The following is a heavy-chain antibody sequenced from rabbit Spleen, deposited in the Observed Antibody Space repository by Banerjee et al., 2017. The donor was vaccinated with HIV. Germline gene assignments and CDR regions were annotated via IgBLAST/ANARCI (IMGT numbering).Heavy chain of an antibody. V-gene: IGHV1S47*01. CDR3: VRGASSSGYYNL. CDR2: IEPIFGNT. CDR1: GFDFSNYG. J-gene: IGHJ4*01. Sequence: QEQLKETGGGLVQPGGSLTLSCKASGFDFSNYGVSWVRQAPGKGLEWIGYIEPIFGNTYYANWVNGRFTISSHNAQNTLYLQLSSLTAADTATYFCVRGASSSGYYNLWGPGTLVTVS. D-gene: IGHD1-1*01.